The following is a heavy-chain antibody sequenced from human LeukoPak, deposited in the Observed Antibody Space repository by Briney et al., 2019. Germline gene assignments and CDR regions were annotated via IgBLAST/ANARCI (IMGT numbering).Heavy chain of an antibody. CDR1: RFTFSTNW. CDR3: ARDNSGYSSGWYGIPYYYYYYGMDV. D-gene: IGHD6-19*01. CDR2: IWYDGSNK. J-gene: IGHJ6*02. Sequence: PGGSLRLSCAASRFTFSTNWMGWVRQAPGKGLEWVAVIWYDGSNKYYADSVKGRFTISRDNSKNTLYLQMNSLRAEDTAVYYCARDNSGYSSGWYGIPYYYYYYGMDVWGQGTTVTVSS. V-gene: IGHV3-33*08.